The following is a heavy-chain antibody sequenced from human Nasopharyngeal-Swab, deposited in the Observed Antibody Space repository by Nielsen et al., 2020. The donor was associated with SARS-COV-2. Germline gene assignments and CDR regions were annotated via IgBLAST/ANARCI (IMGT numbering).Heavy chain of an antibody. D-gene: IGHD2-8*01. V-gene: IGHV4-61*02. CDR2: IYTSGST. J-gene: IGHJ4*02. CDR1: GGSISSGSYY. Sequence: LRLSCTVSGGSISSGSYYWSWIRQPAGKGLEWIGRIYTSGSTNYNPSLKSRVTISVDTSKNQFSLKLSSVTAADTAVYYCTRGMAGAGSFDYWGQGTLVTVSS. CDR3: TRGMAGAGSFDY.